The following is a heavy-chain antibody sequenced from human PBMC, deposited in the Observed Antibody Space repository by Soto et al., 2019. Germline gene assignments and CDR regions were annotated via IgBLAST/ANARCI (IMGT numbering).Heavy chain of an antibody. CDR3: ARARAARPGYYFDY. J-gene: IGHJ4*02. CDR1: GGSINSGTYY. D-gene: IGHD6-6*01. Sequence: QVQLQESGPGLVKPSQTLSLTCTVSGGSINSGTYYWTWIRQHPGKGLEWIGNMYSSGSTYYNPSLHRRIIISVDTSRNQFSLKLRSVTAADTAVYYCARARAARPGYYFDYWGQGTLVTVSS. CDR2: MYSSGST. V-gene: IGHV4-31*03.